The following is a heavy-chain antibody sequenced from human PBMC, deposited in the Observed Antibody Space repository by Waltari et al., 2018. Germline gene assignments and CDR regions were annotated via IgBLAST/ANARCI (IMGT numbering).Heavy chain of an antibody. Sequence: EVQLVESGGGLVQPGGSLKLSCAASGFTFSGSAMPWVRQASGKGLVGGCRIRSKANSYATEYAASVKGRFTISRDDSKNTAYLKMNSLKTEDTAVYDCVRENSGSYYNCGFDYWGQGILVTVSS. CDR2: IRSKANSYAT. V-gene: IGHV3-73*02. D-gene: IGHD1-26*01. CDR1: GFTFSGSA. CDR3: VRENSGSYYNCGFDY. J-gene: IGHJ4*02.